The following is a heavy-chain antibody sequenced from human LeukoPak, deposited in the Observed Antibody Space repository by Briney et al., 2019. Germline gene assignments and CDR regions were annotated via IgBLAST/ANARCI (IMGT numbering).Heavy chain of an antibody. D-gene: IGHD6-19*01. CDR2: ISSYNGYT. Sequence: ASVKVSCKTSGYTFTSYGISWVRRAPGQGLEWMGWISSYNGYTNYAQNLQGRVTMTTDTSTSTAYLELRSLRSDDTAVYYCARDREYSGGWFDYWGQGTLVTVSS. CDR3: ARDREYSGGWFDY. V-gene: IGHV1-18*04. J-gene: IGHJ4*02. CDR1: GYTFTSYG.